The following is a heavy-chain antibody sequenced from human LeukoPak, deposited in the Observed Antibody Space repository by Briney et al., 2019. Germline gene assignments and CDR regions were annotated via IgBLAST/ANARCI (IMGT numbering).Heavy chain of an antibody. D-gene: IGHD3-10*01. J-gene: IGHJ3*02. CDR1: GFTFSSYS. CDR2: ISSSSSYI. CDR3: ARDQARIWFGESLDAFDI. V-gene: IGHV3-21*01. Sequence: GGSLRLSCAASGFTFSSYSMNWVRQAPGKGLEWVSSISSSSSYIYYADSVKGRFTISRDNAKNSLYLQMNSLRAEDTAVYYCARDQARIWFGESLDAFDIWGQGTMVTVSS.